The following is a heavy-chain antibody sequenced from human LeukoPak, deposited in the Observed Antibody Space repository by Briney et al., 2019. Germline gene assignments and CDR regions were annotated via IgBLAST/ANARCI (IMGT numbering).Heavy chain of an antibody. CDR1: EFTFTSYD. CDR2: ISDSGSST. CDR3: AISSSGSSGWFDAFDI. V-gene: IGHV3-23*01. Sequence: GGSLRLSCAASEFTFTSYDMSWVRQAPGKGLEWVSAISDSGSSTYYADSVKGRFTISRDNSKNTLYLQMNSLRAEDTAVYYCAISSSGSSGWFDAFDIWGQGTMVTVSS. J-gene: IGHJ3*02. D-gene: IGHD6-19*01.